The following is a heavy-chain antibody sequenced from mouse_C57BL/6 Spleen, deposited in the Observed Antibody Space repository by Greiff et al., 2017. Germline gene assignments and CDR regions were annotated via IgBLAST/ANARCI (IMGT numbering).Heavy chain of an antibody. CDR3: TTRLGSAY. V-gene: IGHV14-4*01. J-gene: IGHJ3*01. D-gene: IGHD4-1*01. Sequence: EVQLQQSGAELVRPGASVKLSCTASGFNIKDDYMHWVKQRPEQGLEWIGRIDPENGDTEYASKFQGKATITADTSSNTAYLQLSSLTSEDAAVYYCTTRLGSAYWGQGTLVTVSA. CDR1: GFNIKDDY. CDR2: IDPENGDT.